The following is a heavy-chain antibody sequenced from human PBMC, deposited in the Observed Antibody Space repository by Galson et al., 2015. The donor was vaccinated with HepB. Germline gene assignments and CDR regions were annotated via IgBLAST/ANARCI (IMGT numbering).Heavy chain of an antibody. Sequence: SLRLSCAASGFTFSSYGMHWVRQAPGKGLEWVAVISYDGSNKYYADSVKGRFTISRDNSKNTLYLQMNSLRAEDTAVYYCAKDLGQTSTNLDFYYYYGMDVWGQGTTVTVSS. CDR1: GFTFSSYG. CDR2: ISYDGSNK. V-gene: IGHV3-30*18. J-gene: IGHJ6*02. D-gene: IGHD3-3*01. CDR3: AKDLGQTSTNLDFYYYYGMDV.